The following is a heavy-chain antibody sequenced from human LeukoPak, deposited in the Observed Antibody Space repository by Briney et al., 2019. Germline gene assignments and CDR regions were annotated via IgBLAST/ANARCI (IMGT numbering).Heavy chain of an antibody. D-gene: IGHD3-3*01. CDR2: INHSGST. V-gene: IGHV4-34*01. CDR3: ARGNRYYDFWSGSGTNYFDY. CDR1: GGSFSGYY. J-gene: IGHJ4*02. Sequence: SETLSLTCAVYGGSFSGYYWSWIRQPPGKGLEWIGEINHSGSTNYNPSLKSRVTISVDTSKNQFSLKLSSVTAADTAVYYCARGNRYYDFWSGSGTNYFDYWGQGTRVTVSS.